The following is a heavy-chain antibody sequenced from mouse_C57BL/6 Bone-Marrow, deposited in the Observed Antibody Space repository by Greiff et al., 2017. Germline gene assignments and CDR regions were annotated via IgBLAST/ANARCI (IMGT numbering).Heavy chain of an antibody. CDR2: IDPNSGGT. J-gene: IGHJ4*01. CDR3: ARGNYYGSLYYAMDY. Sequence: QVQLKEPGAELVKPGASVKLSCKASGYTFTSYWMHWVKQRPGRGLEWIGRIDPNSGGTKYNEKFKSKSTLTVDKPSSTTYMQLSSLTSEDSAVYYCARGNYYGSLYYAMDYWGQGTSVTVSS. CDR1: GYTFTSYW. V-gene: IGHV1-72*01. D-gene: IGHD1-1*01.